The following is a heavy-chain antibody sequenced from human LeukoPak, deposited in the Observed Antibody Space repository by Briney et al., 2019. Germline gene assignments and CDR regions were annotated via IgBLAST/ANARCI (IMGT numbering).Heavy chain of an antibody. CDR1: GFTFSSYW. V-gene: IGHV3-74*01. CDR3: ARASYYDFWSGYQDY. Sequence: TGGSLRLSCAASGFTFSSYWMHWVRQAPGKGLVWVSRINTDGSSTSYADSVKGRFTISRDNAKNTLYLQMNSLRAEDTAVYYCARASYYDFWSGYQDYWGQGTLVTVS. J-gene: IGHJ4*02. CDR2: INTDGSST. D-gene: IGHD3-3*01.